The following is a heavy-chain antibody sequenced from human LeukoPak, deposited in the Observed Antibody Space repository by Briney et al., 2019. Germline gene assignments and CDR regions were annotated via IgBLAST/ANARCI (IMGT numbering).Heavy chain of an antibody. J-gene: IGHJ4*02. Sequence: GGSLRLSCAASGFTFSSYWMHWVRQAPGKGLVWVSRINSDGSSTSYADSVKGRFTTSRDNAKNTLYLQMNSLRAEDTAVYYCASPTAYSSSRLDYFDYWGQGTLVTVSS. CDR3: ASPTAYSSSRLDYFDY. CDR1: GFTFSSYW. V-gene: IGHV3-74*01. D-gene: IGHD6-13*01. CDR2: INSDGSST.